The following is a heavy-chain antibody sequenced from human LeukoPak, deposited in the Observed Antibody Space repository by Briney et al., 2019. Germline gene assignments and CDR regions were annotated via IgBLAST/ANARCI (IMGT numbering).Heavy chain of an antibody. J-gene: IGHJ2*01. Sequence: PSVTRSLTCAVYGGSFSGYYWSWIRQAPGMGLEWIGEINHRGSTNYNPSLMSRVTISVDSSKNQLSLSLSPVTAAYTPGHYCARDRTMMFLDLWGRGTLVSVSS. CDR2: INHRGST. D-gene: IGHD3-22*01. CDR1: GGSFSGYY. V-gene: IGHV4-34*01. CDR3: ARDRTMMFLDL.